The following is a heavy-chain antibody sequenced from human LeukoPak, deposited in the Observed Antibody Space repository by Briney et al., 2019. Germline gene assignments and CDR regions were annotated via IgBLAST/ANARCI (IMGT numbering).Heavy chain of an antibody. V-gene: IGHV4-39*07. CDR1: GGSISSNNYY. CDR2: INDGGST. J-gene: IGHJ5*02. Sequence: PSETLSLTCTASGGSISSNNYYWGWIRQPPGRGLEWIASINDGGSTYCNPSLKSRVTMSVDTSKNQFSLRLSSVTAADTAMYYCVRDDFGDYTRRFDPWGQGTLVTVSS. D-gene: IGHD4-17*01. CDR3: VRDDFGDYTRRFDP.